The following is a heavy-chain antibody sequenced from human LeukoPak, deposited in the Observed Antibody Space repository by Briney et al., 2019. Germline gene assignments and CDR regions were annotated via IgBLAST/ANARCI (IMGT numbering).Heavy chain of an antibody. CDR3: ARAGLLWFGESYFDY. J-gene: IGHJ4*02. D-gene: IGHD3-10*01. V-gene: IGHV3-30-3*01. Sequence: TGGSLRLSCAASGFSFSSSAMHWVRQAPGKGLEWLTIISYDGSNEYYADSVKGRFTISRDNSKNTLYLQMSSLRAEDTAVYYCARAGLLWFGESYFDYWGQGTLVTVSS. CDR2: ISYDGSNE. CDR1: GFSFSSSA.